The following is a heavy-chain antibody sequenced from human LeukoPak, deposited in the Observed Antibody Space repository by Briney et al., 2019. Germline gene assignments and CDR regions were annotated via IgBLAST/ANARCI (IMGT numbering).Heavy chain of an antibody. Sequence: QPGGSLRLSCAASGFTVSTNCMTWVRQAPGKGLEWVSTIYSGGTTYYADSVMGRFTISRHKSRNTLYLQTNSLRAEDTAVYYCARVDTVMAYYFDLWGQGTLVTVSS. V-gene: IGHV3-53*04. CDR2: IYSGGTT. D-gene: IGHD5-18*01. CDR1: GFTVSTNC. CDR3: ARVDTVMAYYFDL. J-gene: IGHJ4*02.